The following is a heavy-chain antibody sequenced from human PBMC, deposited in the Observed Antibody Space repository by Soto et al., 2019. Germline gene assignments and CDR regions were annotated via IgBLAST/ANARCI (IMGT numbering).Heavy chain of an antibody. Sequence: GESLKISCQGSGYSLTNSVSSYWIGWVRQMPGKGLEWMGIIYPGASDTHYNPSFQGQVTISADKSTSTAYLQWSSLKASDTAMYYYMARLYDVVGVLELFHHWGQGTLVTVSS. CDR3: MARLYDVVGVLELFHH. J-gene: IGHJ1*01. CDR1: GYSLTNSVSSYW. D-gene: IGHD1-26*01. CDR2: IYPGASDT. V-gene: IGHV5-51*01.